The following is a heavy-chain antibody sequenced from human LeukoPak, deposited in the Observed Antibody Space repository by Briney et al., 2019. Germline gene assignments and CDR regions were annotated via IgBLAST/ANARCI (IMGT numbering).Heavy chain of an antibody. V-gene: IGHV3-73*01. CDR1: AFTSSGSA. CDR3: TRDSGYNSVDYYHYYMDV. Sequence: SLRPSCAPSAFTSSGSAMHWVRQASGKGLEWVGRIRSKANSYATAYAASVKGRFTISRDDSKNTAYLQMNSLKTEDTAVYYCTRDSGYNSVDYYHYYMDVWGKGTTVTVSS. J-gene: IGHJ6*03. CDR2: IRSKANSYAT. D-gene: IGHD5-12*01.